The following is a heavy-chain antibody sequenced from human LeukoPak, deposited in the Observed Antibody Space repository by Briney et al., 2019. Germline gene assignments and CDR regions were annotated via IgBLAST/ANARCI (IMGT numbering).Heavy chain of an antibody. D-gene: IGHD3-10*01. Sequence: PSETLSLTCTVSGGSISSSSYYWGWIRQPPGKGLEWIGSIYYSGSTYYNPSLKSRVTISVDTSKNQFSLKLSSVTAADTAVYYCARRARGLDYWGQGTLVTVSS. CDR2: IYYSGST. CDR3: ARRARGLDY. CDR1: GGSISSSSYY. V-gene: IGHV4-39*01. J-gene: IGHJ4*02.